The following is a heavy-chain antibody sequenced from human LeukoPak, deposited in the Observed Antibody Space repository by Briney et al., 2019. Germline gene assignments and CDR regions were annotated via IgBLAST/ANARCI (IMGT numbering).Heavy chain of an antibody. CDR3: GVHYDSTYYFDY. V-gene: IGHV4-30-2*01. CDR2: IYHSGST. Sequence: SQTLSLTCTVSGGSISSGGYYWSWIRQPPGKGLEWIGYIYHSGSTYYNPSLKSRVTISVDTSKNQFSLKLSSVTAADTAVYYCGVHYDSTYYFDYWGQGTLVTVSS. D-gene: IGHD3-22*01. CDR1: GGSISSGGYY. J-gene: IGHJ4*02.